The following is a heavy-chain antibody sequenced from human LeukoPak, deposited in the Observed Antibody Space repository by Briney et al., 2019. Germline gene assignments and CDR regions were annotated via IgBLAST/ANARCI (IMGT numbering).Heavy chain of an antibody. Sequence: ASETLSLTCTVSGGSISSYYWSWIRQPPGKGLEWIGYVYYSGTTNYNPSLKSRVTISVDTSKNQFSLKLSSVTAADTAVYYCARGVYIAAAQYGYWGQGTLVTVSS. D-gene: IGHD6-13*01. CDR2: VYYSGTT. CDR3: ARGVYIAAAQYGY. V-gene: IGHV4-59*01. CDR1: GGSISSYY. J-gene: IGHJ4*02.